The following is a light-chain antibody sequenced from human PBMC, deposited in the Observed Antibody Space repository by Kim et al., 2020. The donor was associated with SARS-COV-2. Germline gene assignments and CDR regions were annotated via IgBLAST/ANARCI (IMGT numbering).Light chain of an antibody. Sequence: SPGERAPLSCRASQTISSNYFAWYQQKPGQAPRLLIYSASTRATGIPDRFSGSGSGTDFTLTISRLEPEDFAVYYCQQYGRSPRTSGQGTKVDIK. J-gene: IGKJ1*01. CDR3: QQYGRSPRT. V-gene: IGKV3-20*01. CDR1: QTISSNY. CDR2: SAS.